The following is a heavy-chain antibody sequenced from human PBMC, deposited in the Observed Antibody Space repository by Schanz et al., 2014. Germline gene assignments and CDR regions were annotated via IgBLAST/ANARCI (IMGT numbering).Heavy chain of an antibody. Sequence: QVQLVQSGAEVKKPGDSVKVSCETSGYSFTTYDVNWVRQAPGQGLEWMGRIIPILGITNVAQTFQGRVTMTADKSTSTVYMEVSGLRSEDTAVYYCAKVDRTRYYAMDVGGQGTTVTVSS. J-gene: IGHJ6*02. V-gene: IGHV1-69*09. CDR3: AKVDRTRYYAMDV. CDR2: IIPILGIT. D-gene: IGHD3-9*01. CDR1: GYSFTTYD.